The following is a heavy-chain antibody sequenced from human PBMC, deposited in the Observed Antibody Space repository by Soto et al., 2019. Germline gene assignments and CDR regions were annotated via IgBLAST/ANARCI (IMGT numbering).Heavy chain of an antibody. Sequence: QVQLQESGPGLVKPSETLSLTCTVSGGSISSYYWSWIRQPPGKGLEWIGYIYYSGSTNYNPSLKSRVTISVDTSKNQFSLKLSSVTAADTAVYYCARGRGGYYPNYFDYWGQGTLVTVSS. V-gene: IGHV4-59*01. J-gene: IGHJ4*02. CDR1: GGSISSYY. CDR3: ARGRGGYYPNYFDY. D-gene: IGHD3-22*01. CDR2: IYYSGST.